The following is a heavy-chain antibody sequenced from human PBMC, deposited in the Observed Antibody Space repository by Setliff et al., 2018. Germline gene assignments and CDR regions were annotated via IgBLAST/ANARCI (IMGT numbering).Heavy chain of an antibody. Sequence: ASVKVSCKASGFTFKTYSFSWIRQAPGQGLEWVGWISTYTANTKYAQRFQGRVTMTTDTSTSTAYMELRSLRSDDTAVYYCAREGVDTRSSTDYRYYMDVWGKGTTVTVSS. D-gene: IGHD5-18*01. V-gene: IGHV1-18*01. CDR2: ISTYTANT. CDR1: GFTFKTYS. CDR3: AREGVDTRSSTDYRYYMDV. J-gene: IGHJ6*03.